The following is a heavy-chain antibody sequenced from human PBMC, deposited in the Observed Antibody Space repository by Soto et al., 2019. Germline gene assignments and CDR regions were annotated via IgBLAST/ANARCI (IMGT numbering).Heavy chain of an antibody. CDR3: ARWTRTKYYYDSSGPGGFDY. J-gene: IGHJ4*02. V-gene: IGHV4-4*02. Sequence: SETLSLTCAVSGGSISSSNWWSWVRQPPGKGLEWIGEIYHSGSTNYNPSLKSRVTISVDKSKNQFSLKLSSVTAADTAVYYCARWTRTKYYYDSSGPGGFDYWGQGTLVTVSS. D-gene: IGHD3-22*01. CDR2: IYHSGST. CDR1: GGSISSSNW.